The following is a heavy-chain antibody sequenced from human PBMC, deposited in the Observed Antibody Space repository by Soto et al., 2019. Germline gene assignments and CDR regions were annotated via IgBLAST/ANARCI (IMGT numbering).Heavy chain of an antibody. Sequence: PGESLKISSMCSGYSFISYWIVWVRQIPGKGLEWMGIIYPGDSDTRYSPSFQGQVTISADKSISTAYLQWSSLKASDTAMYYCARRGGVRGVKASGLVDVWGQGTTLTVSS. V-gene: IGHV5-51*01. D-gene: IGHD3-10*01. CDR1: GYSFISYW. CDR3: ARRGGVRGVKASGLVDV. J-gene: IGHJ6*02. CDR2: IYPGDSDT.